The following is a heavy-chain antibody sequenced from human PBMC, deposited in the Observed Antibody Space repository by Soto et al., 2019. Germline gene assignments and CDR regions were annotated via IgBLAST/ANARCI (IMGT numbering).Heavy chain of an antibody. CDR1: GYTFTSYG. CDR2: ISAYNGNT. J-gene: IGHJ6*02. D-gene: IGHD2-21*02. V-gene: IGHV1-18*01. Sequence: ASVKVSCKASGYTFTSYGISWVRQAPGQGLEWMGWISAYNGNTNYAQKLQGRVTMTTDTSTSTAYMELRSLRSDDTAVYYCARVPHIVVVTAIPTYYYYGMDVWGQGTTVTVSS. CDR3: ARVPHIVVVTAIPTYYYYGMDV.